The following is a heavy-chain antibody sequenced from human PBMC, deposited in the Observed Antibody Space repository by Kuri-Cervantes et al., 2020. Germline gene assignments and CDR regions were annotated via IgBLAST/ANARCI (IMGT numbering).Heavy chain of an antibody. CDR2: INHSGST. J-gene: IGHJ6*03. CDR1: GGSFSGYY. CDR3: ARGGGGNYDSSGYYRRYNYNYYMDV. V-gene: IGHV4-34*01. D-gene: IGHD3-22*01. Sequence: GSLRLSCAVYGGSFSGYYWSWIRQPPGKGLEWIGEINHSGSTNYNPSLKSRVTISLDTSKNQFSLKLSSVTAADTAVYYCARGGGGNYDSSGYYRRYNYNYYMDVWGKGTTVTVSS.